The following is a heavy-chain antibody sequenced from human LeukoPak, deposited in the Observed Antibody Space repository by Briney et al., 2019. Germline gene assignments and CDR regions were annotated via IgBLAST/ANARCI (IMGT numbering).Heavy chain of an antibody. V-gene: IGHV5-51*01. CDR2: IYPDDSDT. J-gene: IGHJ3*02. D-gene: IGHD5-18*01. CDR3: ARLNADTAMVIDAFEI. Sequence: GEPLKISCQGSGYDFTTHWIGWVRQMPGKGLEWMGIIYPDDSDTSYSPSFQRKVAISADESINTAYLQWSSLKDSDTAMYYCARLNADTAMVIDAFEIWGQGTKVTVSS. CDR1: GYDFTTHW.